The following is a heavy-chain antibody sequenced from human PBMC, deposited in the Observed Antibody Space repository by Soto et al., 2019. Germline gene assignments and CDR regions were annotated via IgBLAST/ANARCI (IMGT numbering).Heavy chain of an antibody. Sequence: QVQLVQSGAEVKKPGSSVKVSCKASGGTFRGCAISWVRQAPGQGLEWMGGIIPIFGTANYAQKFQGRVTSTPDESTRTAYLELSSLRSEDTAVYYCALNLKGIAVAGREFDYWGQGTLVTVSS. CDR3: ALNLKGIAVAGREFDY. J-gene: IGHJ4*02. CDR2: IIPIFGTA. CDR1: GGTFRGCA. D-gene: IGHD6-19*01. V-gene: IGHV1-69*05.